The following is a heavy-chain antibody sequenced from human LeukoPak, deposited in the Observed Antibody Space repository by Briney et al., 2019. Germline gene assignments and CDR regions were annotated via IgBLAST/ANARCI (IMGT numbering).Heavy chain of an antibody. J-gene: IGHJ1*01. CDR2: IYYSGST. Sequence: NASETLSLTCTVSGGSITNADYCWAWIRQPPGKGLEWIGYIYYSGSTNYNPSLKSRVTISIDTSKNQFSLKLSSVTAADTAVYYCARLGRFGDHEYFQHWGQGSLVTVSS. CDR1: GGSITNADYC. V-gene: IGHV4-61*05. CDR3: ARLGRFGDHEYFQH. D-gene: IGHD3-10*01.